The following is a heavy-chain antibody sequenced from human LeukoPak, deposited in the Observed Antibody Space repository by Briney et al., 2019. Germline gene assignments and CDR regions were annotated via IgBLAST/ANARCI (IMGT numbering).Heavy chain of an antibody. Sequence: QTGGSLRLSCVASGFTFSTYNMNWVRQAPGKGLEWVSYISYSSSTIYYADSVKGRFTISRDNAKNSLYLQMNSLRAEDTAVYYCARYSNPNWFDPWGQGTLVTVSS. CDR1: GFTFSTYN. D-gene: IGHD4-11*01. CDR2: ISYSSSTI. CDR3: ARYSNPNWFDP. J-gene: IGHJ5*02. V-gene: IGHV3-48*01.